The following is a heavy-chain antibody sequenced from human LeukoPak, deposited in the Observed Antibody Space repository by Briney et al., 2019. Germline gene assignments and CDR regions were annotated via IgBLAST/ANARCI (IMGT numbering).Heavy chain of an antibody. CDR3: ARYTSGYDFDY. CDR1: GFTFRSFG. D-gene: IGHD5-12*01. J-gene: IGHJ4*02. V-gene: IGHV3-33*01. Sequence: GGSLRLSCAASGFTFRSFGMHWVRQAPGKGLEWVAVIWYDGSTEYYADSVKGRFTISRDNSKNTLFLQMNSLRAEDTAVYHCARYTSGYDFDYWGQGTLVTVSS. CDR2: IWYDGSTE.